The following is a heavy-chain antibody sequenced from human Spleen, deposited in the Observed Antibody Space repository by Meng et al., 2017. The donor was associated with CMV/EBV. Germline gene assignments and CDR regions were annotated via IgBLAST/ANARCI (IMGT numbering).Heavy chain of an antibody. Sequence: QLQLQESGPGLVKPSETLSLTCAVYGGSFSGYYWSWIRQPPGKGLEWIGEINHSGSTNYNPSLKSRVTISVDTSKNQFSLKLSSVTAADTAVYYCARDRKHYGERGWFDPWGQGTLVTVSS. CDR1: GGSFSGYY. CDR3: ARDRKHYGERGWFDP. V-gene: IGHV4-34*01. D-gene: IGHD4-17*01. J-gene: IGHJ5*02. CDR2: INHSGST.